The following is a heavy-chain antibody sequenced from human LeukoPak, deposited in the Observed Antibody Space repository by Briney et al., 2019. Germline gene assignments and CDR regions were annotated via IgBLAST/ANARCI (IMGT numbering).Heavy chain of an antibody. Sequence: SETLSLTCAVYGGSFSGYYWSWIRQPPGKGLEWIGEINHSGSTNYNPSLKSRVTISVDTSKNQFSLKLSSVTAADTAVYYCARRYCSSTSQKWFDPWCQGTLVTVSS. CDR3: ARRYCSSTSQKWFDP. CDR2: INHSGST. D-gene: IGHD2-2*01. J-gene: IGHJ5*02. CDR1: GGSFSGYY. V-gene: IGHV4-34*01.